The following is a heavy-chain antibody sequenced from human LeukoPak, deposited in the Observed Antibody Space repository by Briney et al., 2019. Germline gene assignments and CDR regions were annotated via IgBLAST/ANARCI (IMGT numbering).Heavy chain of an antibody. CDR2: IYPDDSDT. D-gene: IGHD3-10*01. Sequence: GESLKISCETSGYSFTTYWNGWVRQMPGTGLEWVGAIYPDDSDTRYSPSFQGQVVISADRSIRTAYLQWNSLKTSDTAMYYCVRQRGSSGFINHFDPWGQGTLVTVSS. V-gene: IGHV5-51*01. CDR1: GYSFTTYW. J-gene: IGHJ5*02. CDR3: VRQRGSSGFINHFDP.